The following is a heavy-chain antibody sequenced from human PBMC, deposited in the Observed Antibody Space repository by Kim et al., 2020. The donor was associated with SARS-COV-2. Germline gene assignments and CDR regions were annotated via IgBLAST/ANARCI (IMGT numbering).Heavy chain of an antibody. D-gene: IGHD3-10*01. J-gene: IGHJ5*01. CDR3: ARMASPLWQERAWFDS. Sequence: GGSLRLSCAASGFTFSTYAMHWVRQAPGKGLEWVTLISYDGSNKYYADSVKGRFTISRDNSKSTLYLQMNSLTAEDTAVYYCARMASPLWQERAWFDSW. V-gene: IGHV3-30-3*01. CDR1: GFTFSTYA. CDR2: ISYDGSNK.